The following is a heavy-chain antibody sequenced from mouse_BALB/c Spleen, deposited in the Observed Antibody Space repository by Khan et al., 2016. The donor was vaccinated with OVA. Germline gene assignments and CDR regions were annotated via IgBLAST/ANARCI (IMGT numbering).Heavy chain of an antibody. J-gene: IGHJ3*01. CDR3: RSHLTGSFDY. V-gene: IGHV5-6*01. CDR2: ISSGGDYP. CDR1: GFTFSSYS. Sequence: EVELVESGGDLVKPGGSLKLSCAASGFTFSSYSMSWVRQTPDKRLEWVTTISSGGDYPYYPDSVKGRFTISRDNAKNTLYLQISSLKSEDTAMCCCRSHLTGSFDYWGQGTLVTVSA. D-gene: IGHD4-1*01.